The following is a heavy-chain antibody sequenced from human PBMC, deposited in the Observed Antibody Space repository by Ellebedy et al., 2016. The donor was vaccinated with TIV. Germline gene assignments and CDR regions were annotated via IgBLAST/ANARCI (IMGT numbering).Heavy chain of an antibody. V-gene: IGHV4-61*08. CDR2: KYISGTS. CDR1: GGSVSSAGFQ. Sequence: SETLSLXCSVSGGSVSSAGFQWSWIRQPPGKGLEWIGLKYISGTSTYDPSLNSRATISVDTSKNQFSLRLTSLTAADTAVYYCARDHYGSLDVWGQGITVTVSS. CDR3: ARDHYGSLDV. J-gene: IGHJ6*02. D-gene: IGHD3-10*01.